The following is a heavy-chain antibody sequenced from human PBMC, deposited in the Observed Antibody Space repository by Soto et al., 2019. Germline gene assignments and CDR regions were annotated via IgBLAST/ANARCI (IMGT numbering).Heavy chain of an antibody. CDR2: INHSGST. J-gene: IGHJ4*02. D-gene: IGHD2-15*01. CDR3: ARGRGYCSGGSCPGGRDY. V-gene: IGHV4-34*01. CDR1: GGSFSGYY. Sequence: PSETLSLTCAVYGGSFSGYYWSWIRQPPGKGLEWIGEINHSGSTNYNPSLKSRVTISVDTSKNQFSLKLSSVTAADTAVYYCARGRGYCSGGSCPGGRDYWGQGTLVTVSS.